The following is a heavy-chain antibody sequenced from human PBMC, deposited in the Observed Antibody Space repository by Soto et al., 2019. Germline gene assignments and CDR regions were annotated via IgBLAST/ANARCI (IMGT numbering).Heavy chain of an antibody. Sequence: PSETLSLTCAVYGGSFSGYYWSWIRQPPGKGLEWIGEINHSGSTNYNPSLKSRVTISVDTSKNQFSLKLSSVTAADTAVYYCARGSNNFAAAGTFFDYWGQGTLVTVSS. CDR3: ARGSNNFAAAGTFFDY. CDR2: INHSGST. J-gene: IGHJ4*02. D-gene: IGHD6-13*01. CDR1: GGSFSGYY. V-gene: IGHV4-34*01.